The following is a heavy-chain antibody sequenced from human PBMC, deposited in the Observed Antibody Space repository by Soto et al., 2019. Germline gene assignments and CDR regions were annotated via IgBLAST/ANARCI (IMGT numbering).Heavy chain of an antibody. CDR2: IIPLLGVP. D-gene: IGHD6-13*01. CDR3: AREVAAAGPLFDY. J-gene: IGHJ4*02. CDR1: GGTFSTYT. V-gene: IGHV1-69*02. Sequence: SVKVSCKTSGGTFSTYTITWVRQAPGQGLEWMGRIIPLLGVPNNAQKFQGRVTITADKSTSTAYMELSSLRSEDTAVYYCAREVAAAGPLFDYWGQGTLVTSPQ.